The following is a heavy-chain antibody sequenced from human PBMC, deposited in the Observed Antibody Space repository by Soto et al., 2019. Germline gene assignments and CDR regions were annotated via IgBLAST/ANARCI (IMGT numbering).Heavy chain of an antibody. D-gene: IGHD3-22*01. V-gene: IGHV4-4*07. CDR3: ARDMYFYDTSAHSPIRWFDP. Sequence: NLSETLSLTCTVSGVSINSYYWSWIRRPAGKGLEWIGRFQAGGSTNYNPSLKSRLTMSVDTSKNQFFLKLTSVTAADTAVYYCARDMYFYDTSAHSPIRWFDPWGQGILVTVSS. J-gene: IGHJ5*02. CDR1: GVSINSYY. CDR2: FQAGGST.